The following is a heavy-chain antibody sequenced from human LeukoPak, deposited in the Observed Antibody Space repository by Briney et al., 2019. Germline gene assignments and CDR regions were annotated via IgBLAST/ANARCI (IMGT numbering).Heavy chain of an antibody. CDR2: ISGSGGST. CDR1: GFTFSSYA. J-gene: IGHJ5*02. V-gene: IGHV3-23*01. CDR3: AKEASYCTNGVCYSRIFDT. Sequence: PGGSLRLSCAASGFTFSSYAMSWVCQAPGKGLEWVSAISGSGGSTFYADSVKGRFTMSRDNSKNTLYLQMNSLRAEDTAVYYCAKEASYCTNGVCYSRIFDTWGQGTLVTVSS. D-gene: IGHD2-8*01.